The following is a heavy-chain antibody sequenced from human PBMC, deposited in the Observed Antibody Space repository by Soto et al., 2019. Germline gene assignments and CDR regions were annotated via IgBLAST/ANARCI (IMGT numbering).Heavy chain of an antibody. CDR1: GYIFVNYG. J-gene: IGHJ6*02. Sequence: QVQLVQSGDEVRKPGSSVKVSCKASGYIFVNYGIAWVRQAPGQGLEWMGWISAYSGNTHYASKVQGRLTMTTDTDTSRAYMAVGSLTSDDTAVYYCGTVDNYLTPTPQDVWGQGTTVALSS. V-gene: IGHV1-18*01. D-gene: IGHD5-12*01. CDR2: ISAYSGNT. CDR3: GTVDNYLTPTPQDV.